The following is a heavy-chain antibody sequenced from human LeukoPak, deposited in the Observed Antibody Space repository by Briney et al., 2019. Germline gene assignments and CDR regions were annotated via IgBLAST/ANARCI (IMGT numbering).Heavy chain of an antibody. CDR2: IIPIFGTA. CDR3: ASQNPIVVVSAAKGHFFDY. Sequence: GSSVKVSCKASRGTFSSYAISWVRQAPGQGLEWMGGIIPIFGTANYAQKFQGRVTLTADESTSTAYMELSSLRSEDTAVYYCASQNPIVVVSAAKGHFFDYWGQGTLVTVSS. V-gene: IGHV1-69*01. J-gene: IGHJ4*02. D-gene: IGHD2-2*01. CDR1: RGTFSSYA.